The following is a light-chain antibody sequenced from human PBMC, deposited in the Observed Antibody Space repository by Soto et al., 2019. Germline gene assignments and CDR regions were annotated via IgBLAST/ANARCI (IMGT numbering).Light chain of an antibody. CDR1: QSVSSN. CDR3: QQYGSSWT. V-gene: IGKV3-15*01. Sequence: EIVMTQSPATLSVSPGERATLSCRASQSVSSNLAWYQQKPGQAPRLLIYGASTRATGIPARFSGSGSGTDFTLTISRLEPEDFAVYYCQQYGSSWTFGQGTNVDIK. J-gene: IGKJ1*01. CDR2: GAS.